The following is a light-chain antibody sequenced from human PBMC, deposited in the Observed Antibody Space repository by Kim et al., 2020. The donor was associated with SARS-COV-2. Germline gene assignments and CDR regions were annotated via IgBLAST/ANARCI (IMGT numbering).Light chain of an antibody. Sequence: GQRVTMSCSGSGSNIGTNTVNWYQQLPGTAPKLLIYTNDQRPSGVPDRFSGSKSGTSASLAISGLQSDDETDYYCAAWDDSLNGWVFGGGTQLTVL. V-gene: IGLV1-44*01. CDR1: GSNIGTNT. CDR2: TND. CDR3: AAWDDSLNGWV. J-gene: IGLJ3*02.